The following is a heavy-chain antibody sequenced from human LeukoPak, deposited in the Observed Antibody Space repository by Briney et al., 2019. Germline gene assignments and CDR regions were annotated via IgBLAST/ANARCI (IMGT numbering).Heavy chain of an antibody. CDR2: LSGSGSTT. CDR3: ARAPPYGGYYYYYYMDV. D-gene: IGHD4/OR15-4a*01. J-gene: IGHJ6*03. V-gene: IGHV3-23*01. Sequence: GGSLRLSCAASGFTFSTYAMTWVRQAPGKGLEWVSGLSGSGSTTYYADSVKGRFTISRDNSKNTLYLQMNSLRAGDTAIYYCARAPPYGGYYYYYYMDVWGKGTTVTASS. CDR1: GFTFSTYA.